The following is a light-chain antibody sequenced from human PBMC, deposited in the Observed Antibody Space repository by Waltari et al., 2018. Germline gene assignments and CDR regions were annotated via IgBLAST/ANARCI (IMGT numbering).Light chain of an antibody. Sequence: QSALTQPASVSGSPGQSITISCTGTSSDVGGYKYVSWYQQYPGKAPKLMIYDVSNRPSGVSNRFSGSKSGNTASLTISGLQAEDEADYYCSSNTSSSTREGVFGGGTKLTVL. CDR1: SSDVGGYKY. CDR3: SSNTSSSTREGV. V-gene: IGLV2-14*03. CDR2: DVS. J-gene: IGLJ2*01.